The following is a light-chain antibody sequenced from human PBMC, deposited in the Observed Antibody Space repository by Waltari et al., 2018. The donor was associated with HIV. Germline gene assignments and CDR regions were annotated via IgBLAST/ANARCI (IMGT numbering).Light chain of an antibody. V-gene: IGLV1-47*01. CDR1: SSNIGSNS. CDR2: RDT. J-gene: IGLJ2*01. Sequence: SVLTQPPSASGTPGQKVTISCSGSSSNIGSNSVFWYQQLPGAAPKLLIYRDTQRPSGVPCRFSGSKSGTSASLAISGLRSEDEAVYSCATWDDSLNGVLFGGGTNLNVL. CDR3: ATWDDSLNGVL.